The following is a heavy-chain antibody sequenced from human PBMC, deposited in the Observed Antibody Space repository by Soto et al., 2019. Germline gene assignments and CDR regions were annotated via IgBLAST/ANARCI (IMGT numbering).Heavy chain of an antibody. D-gene: IGHD2-21*02. Sequence: GRSLRLSCAASGFTLSSYSMSWVSQAPGKGLEWVSYISSSSSTIYYADSVKGRFTISRDNAKNSLYLQMNSLRAEDTAVYYCARPGLTDAFDIWGQGTMVTVSS. V-gene: IGHV3-48*01. CDR3: ARPGLTDAFDI. CDR2: ISSSSSTI. J-gene: IGHJ3*02. CDR1: GFTLSSYS.